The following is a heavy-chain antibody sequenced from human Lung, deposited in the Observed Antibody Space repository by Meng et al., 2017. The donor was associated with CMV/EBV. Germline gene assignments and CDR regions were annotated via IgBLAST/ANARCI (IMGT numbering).Heavy chain of an antibody. D-gene: IGHD2-21*02. CDR3: ARVGAYCGGDCYHPR. CDR2: IYHSGST. CDR1: GGSRSSRNW. Sequence: VPLQRSGPGLVKPSGTLSLSCAGSGGSRSSRNWWSWGRQPPGKGLEWIGEIYHSGSTNYNPSLKSRVTISVDESKNQFSLRLSSVTAADTAVYYCARVGAYCGGDCYHPRWGQGTLVTVSS. J-gene: IGHJ4*02. V-gene: IGHV4-4*02.